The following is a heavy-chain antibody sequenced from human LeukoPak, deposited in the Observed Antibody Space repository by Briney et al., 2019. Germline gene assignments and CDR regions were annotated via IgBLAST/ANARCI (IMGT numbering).Heavy chain of an antibody. CDR1: GFTVSSNY. CDR2: IYSGGST. CDR3: ARGSSGTYDMGY. D-gene: IGHD1-26*01. V-gene: IGHV3-66*01. Sequence: PGGSLRLSCAASGFTVSSNYMSWVRQAPGKGLEWVSVIYSGGSTYYAESVKGGFTISRDNSKNTLFLQMNGLRAEDTAVYYCARGSSGTYDMGYWGQGTLVTVSS. J-gene: IGHJ4*02.